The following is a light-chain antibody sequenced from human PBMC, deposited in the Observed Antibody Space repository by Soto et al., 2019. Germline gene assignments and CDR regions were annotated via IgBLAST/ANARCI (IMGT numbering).Light chain of an antibody. Sequence: EIVLTQSPATVSLSPGESATLSCRASENVHSFLAWYQQRPGQAPRLLIYDASLRATGIPARFSGSGSGTDFTLTITSLEPEDFAVYYCQQRSFWPLFTFGPGTRLEIK. V-gene: IGKV3-11*01. CDR3: QQRSFWPLFT. J-gene: IGKJ2*01. CDR1: ENVHSF. CDR2: DAS.